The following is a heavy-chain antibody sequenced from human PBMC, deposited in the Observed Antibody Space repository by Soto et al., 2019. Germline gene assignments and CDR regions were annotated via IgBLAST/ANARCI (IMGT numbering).Heavy chain of an antibody. J-gene: IGHJ4*02. D-gene: IGHD3-9*01. CDR3: SRGLRTTNDIFTGYYDF. CDR2: ISSSSSTI. CDR1: GFTFSSYS. V-gene: IGHV3-48*01. Sequence: GGSLRLSCAASGFTFSSYSMNWVRQAPGKGLEWVSNISSSSSTIFYADSVKGRFTISRDNAKNSLYLQMNSLRAEDTAVYYCSRGLRTTNDIFTGYYDFWGQGTLVTVSS.